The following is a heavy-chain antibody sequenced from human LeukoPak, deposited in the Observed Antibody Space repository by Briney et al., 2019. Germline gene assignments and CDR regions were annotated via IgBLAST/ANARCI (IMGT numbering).Heavy chain of an antibody. J-gene: IGHJ6*04. CDR1: GFTFSSYA. CDR2: ISYDGSNK. D-gene: IGHD2-2*01. Sequence: GRSLRPSCAASGFTFSSYAMHWVRQAPGKGLEWVAVISYDGSNKYYADSVKGRFTISRDNSKNTLYLQMNSLRAEDTAVYYCARGPVVQAGVVPAAISHYYYYGMDVWGKGTTVTVSS. CDR3: ARGPVVQAGVVPAAISHYYYYGMDV. V-gene: IGHV3-30*04.